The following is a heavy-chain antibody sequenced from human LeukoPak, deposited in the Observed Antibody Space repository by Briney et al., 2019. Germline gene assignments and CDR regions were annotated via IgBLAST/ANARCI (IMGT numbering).Heavy chain of an antibody. CDR3: TRVGSAGDYYYYYMDV. V-gene: IGHV3-49*03. Sequence: GGSLRLSCTASGFTFGDSAMRWFRPAPGKGLGWVGFIRSKAYGGTTEYAASVKGIFTISRDDSKSIAYLQMNSLKTEDTDVYYCTRVGSAGDYYYYYMDVWGKGTTVTVSS. J-gene: IGHJ6*03. CDR1: GFTFGDSA. CDR2: IRSKAYGGTT. D-gene: IGHD6-19*01.